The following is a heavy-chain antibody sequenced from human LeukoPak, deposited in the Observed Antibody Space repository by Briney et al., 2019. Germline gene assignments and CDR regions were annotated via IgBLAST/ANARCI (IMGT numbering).Heavy chain of an antibody. V-gene: IGHV3-11*01. CDR3: AREGSSWHPVGY. CDR1: GFTFSSYA. CDR2: ISSSGSTI. Sequence: GGSLRLSCAASGFTFSSYAMSWIRQAPGKGLEWVSFISSSGSTIYYADSVKGRFTISRDNAKNSLYLQMNSLRAEDTAVYYCAREGSSWHPVGYWGQGTLVTVSS. J-gene: IGHJ4*02. D-gene: IGHD6-13*01.